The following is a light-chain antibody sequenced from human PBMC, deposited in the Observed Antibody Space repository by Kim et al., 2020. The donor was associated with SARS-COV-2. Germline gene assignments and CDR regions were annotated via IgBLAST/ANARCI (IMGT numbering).Light chain of an antibody. CDR2: AAS. J-gene: IGKJ4*01. V-gene: IGKV1-39*01. Sequence: DIQMTQSPSPLSASVGDRVTITCRASQSISTNLNWYQQKSGKAPKLLIYAASSLQGGVPSRFSGSGSGTDFTLTISSLQPEGSATYYCQQSNSSPLTFGGGTRVDIK. CDR1: QSISTN. CDR3: QQSNSSPLT.